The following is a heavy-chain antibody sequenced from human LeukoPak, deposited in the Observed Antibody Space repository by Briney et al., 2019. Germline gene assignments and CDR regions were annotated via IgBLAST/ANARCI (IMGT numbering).Heavy chain of an antibody. CDR3: TTDPNFGYYDSSGYYIDY. CDR1: GFTFSNAW. CDR2: IKSKTDGGTT. V-gene: IGHV3-15*01. D-gene: IGHD3-22*01. Sequence: GGSLRLSCAASGFTFSNAWMSWVRQAPGKGLEWVGRIKSKTDGGTTDYAVPVKGRFTISRDDSKNTLYLQMNSLKTEDTAVYYCTTDPNFGYYDSSGYYIDYWGQGTLVTVSS. J-gene: IGHJ4*02.